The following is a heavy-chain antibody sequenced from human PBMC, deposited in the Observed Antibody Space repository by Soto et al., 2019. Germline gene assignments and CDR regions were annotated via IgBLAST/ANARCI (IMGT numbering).Heavy chain of an antibody. V-gene: IGHV3-74*01. CDR1: GFTFSRYW. CDR3: ARGWIGDLNDAFDI. CDR2: INIYGSST. Sequence: GGSLRLSCAASGFTFSRYWMHWVRQAPGKGLVWVSRINIYGSSTDYADSVKGRFTISRDNAKNTLYLQMNSLRVEDTAVYYCARGWIGDLNDAFDIWGQGTMVTVSS. D-gene: IGHD2-2*03. J-gene: IGHJ3*02.